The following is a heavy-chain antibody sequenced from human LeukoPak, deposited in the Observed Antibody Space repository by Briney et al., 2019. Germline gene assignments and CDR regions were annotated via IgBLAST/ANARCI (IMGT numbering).Heavy chain of an antibody. J-gene: IGHJ4*02. D-gene: IGHD3-3*01. CDR1: GFTFDDYA. V-gene: IGHV3-9*01. CDR2: ISWNSGSI. Sequence: GRSLRLSCAASGFTFDDYAMHWVRQAPGKGLEWVSGISWNSGSIGYADSVKGRFTISRDNAKNSLYLQMNSLRAEDTALYYCAKEHRTYYDFRSGYPNTLNFDYWGQGTLVTVSS. CDR3: AKEHRTYYDFRSGYPNTLNFDY.